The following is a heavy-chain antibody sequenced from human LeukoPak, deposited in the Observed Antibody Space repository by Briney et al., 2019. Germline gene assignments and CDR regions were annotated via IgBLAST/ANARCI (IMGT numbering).Heavy chain of an antibody. CDR3: ARDYSRLGLAFDY. CDR2: ISSSSSYI. V-gene: IGHV3-21*01. J-gene: IGHJ4*02. Sequence: GGSLRLSCAASGFTFSSYSMNWVRQAPGKGLEWVSSISSSSSYIYYADSVKGRFTISRDNAKNSLYLQMNSLRAEDTAVYYCARDYSRLGLAFDYWGQGTLVTVSS. D-gene: IGHD6-13*01. CDR1: GFTFSSYS.